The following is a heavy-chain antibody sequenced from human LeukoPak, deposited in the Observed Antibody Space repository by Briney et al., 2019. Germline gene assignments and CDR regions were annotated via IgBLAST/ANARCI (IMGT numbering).Heavy chain of an antibody. CDR3: ARVTKYDNSRNNYYMDV. D-gene: IGHD4-17*01. CDR1: DGSTTGTRYY. Sequence: SETLSLTCTVSDGSTTGTRYYWGWFRQTPGRGPEWIGNINYRGAVYYNPSLRSRATILLDTSKNQFPLRLTSVTAADTALYFCARVTKYDNSRNNYYMDVWGKGTTVTVSS. J-gene: IGHJ6*03. CDR2: INYRGAV. V-gene: IGHV4-39*06.